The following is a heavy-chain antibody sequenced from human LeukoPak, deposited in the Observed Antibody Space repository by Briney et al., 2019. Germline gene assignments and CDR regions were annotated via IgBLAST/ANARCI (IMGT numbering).Heavy chain of an antibody. J-gene: IGHJ4*02. D-gene: IGHD1-26*01. Sequence: SETLSLTCTVSGGSISISSYYWGWVRQPPGKGLEWIGSMYHSGSTYYNPSLKSRVTISVDTSKNQFSLKLTSVTAADTAVYFCARTQSSGIVGATTQFEYWGQGTLVTVSS. CDR3: ARTQSSGIVGATTQFEY. CDR2: MYHSGST. V-gene: IGHV4-39*07. CDR1: GGSISISSYY.